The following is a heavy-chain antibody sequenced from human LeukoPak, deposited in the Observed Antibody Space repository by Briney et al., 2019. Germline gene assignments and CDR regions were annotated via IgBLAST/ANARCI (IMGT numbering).Heavy chain of an antibody. CDR1: GFAFSNYG. CDR3: ARSVVTATRIDY. D-gene: IGHD2-21*02. V-gene: IGHV3-66*01. J-gene: IGHJ4*02. Sequence: GGTLRLSCAASGFAFSNYGMNWVRQAPGKGLEWVSVIYSGGSTYYADSVKGRFTISRDNSKNTLYLQMNSLRAEDTAVYYCARSVVTATRIDYWGQGTLVTVSS. CDR2: IYSGGST.